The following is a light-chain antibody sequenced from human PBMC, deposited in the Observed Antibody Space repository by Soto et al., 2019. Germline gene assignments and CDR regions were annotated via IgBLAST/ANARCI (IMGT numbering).Light chain of an antibody. Sequence: DIQMTQSPSILSASVGDRVTITCRASQRIDTWLAWYQQKPGTAPKLLIYKATTLQSGVPSRFSGSGSGTEFTLAISSLEPDDFATYYCHQYENFSPWTFGQGTKVEVK. V-gene: IGKV1-5*03. CDR1: QRIDTW. CDR2: KAT. J-gene: IGKJ1*01. CDR3: HQYENFSPWT.